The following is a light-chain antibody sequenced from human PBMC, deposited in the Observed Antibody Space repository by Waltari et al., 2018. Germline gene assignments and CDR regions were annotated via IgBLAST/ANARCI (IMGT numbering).Light chain of an antibody. Sequence: QSALTQPPSASGSPGQSGTISCTGTSRDVGRIDYVYWYQLPPGKAPKLLIYEVAKRPSGVPDRFSGSKSANTASLTVSDLQPGDEADYYCSSYGGSNNVLFGGGTKLTVL. J-gene: IGLJ2*01. CDR2: EVA. CDR3: SSYGGSNNVL. CDR1: SRDVGRIDY. V-gene: IGLV2-8*01.